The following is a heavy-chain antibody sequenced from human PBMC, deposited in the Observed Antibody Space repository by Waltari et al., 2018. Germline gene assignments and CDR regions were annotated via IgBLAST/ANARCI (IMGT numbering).Heavy chain of an antibody. CDR2: INPNSGGT. V-gene: IGHV1-2*06. J-gene: IGHJ4*02. D-gene: IGHD1-26*01. Sequence: QVQLVQSGAEVKKPGASVKVSCKASGYTFTGYYLPWVRQAPGQGLEWMGRINPNSGGTNYAQKFQGRVTMTRDTSISTAYMELSRLRSDDTAVYYCARDWEWDGLFDYWGQGTLVTVSS. CDR3: ARDWEWDGLFDY. CDR1: GYTFTGYY.